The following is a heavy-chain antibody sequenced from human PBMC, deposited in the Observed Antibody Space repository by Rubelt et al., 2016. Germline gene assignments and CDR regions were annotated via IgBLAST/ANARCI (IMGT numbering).Heavy chain of an antibody. V-gene: IGHV4-31*03. J-gene: IGHJ2*01. CDR2: IYYSGST. CDR3: ARGIRDGYNLDWYFDL. CDR1: GGSISSGGYY. Sequence: QVQLQESGPGLVKPSQTLSLTCTVSGGSISSGGYYWSWIRQHPGKGLEWIGYIYYSGSTYYIPSPKVRVTISVDTSNNQFALKLSFVTAADTAVYYWARGIRDGYNLDWYFDLWGRGTLVTVSS. D-gene: IGHD5-24*01.